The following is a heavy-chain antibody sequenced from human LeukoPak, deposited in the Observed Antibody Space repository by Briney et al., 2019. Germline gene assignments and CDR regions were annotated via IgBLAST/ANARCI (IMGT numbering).Heavy chain of an antibody. CDR2: IYYSGST. D-gene: IGHD2-2*02. J-gene: IGHJ6*03. V-gene: IGHV4-59*12. CDR3: ARLYSRCSSTSCYSRYYYYYMDV. Sequence: SETLSLTCTVSGGSISSYYWSWIRQPPGKGLEWIGYIYYSGSTNYNPSLKSRVTISVDTSKNQFSLKLSSVTAADTAVYYCARLYSRCSSTSCYSRYYYYYMDVWGKGTTVTISS. CDR1: GGSISSYY.